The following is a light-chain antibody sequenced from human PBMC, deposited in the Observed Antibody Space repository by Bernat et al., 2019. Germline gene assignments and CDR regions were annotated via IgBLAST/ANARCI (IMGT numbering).Light chain of an antibody. Sequence: QAVLTQPASLSASPGASASLTCTLRSGINVGTYRIYWYQQKPGSPPQYLLRYKSDSDKQQGSGGPSRFSGSKDASANAGIFLISGLQSEDEADYYCMIWHSSACVFGGGTKLTVL. CDR2: YKSDSDK. CDR3: MIWHSSACV. J-gene: IGLJ3*02. CDR1: SGINVGTYR. V-gene: IGLV5-45*01.